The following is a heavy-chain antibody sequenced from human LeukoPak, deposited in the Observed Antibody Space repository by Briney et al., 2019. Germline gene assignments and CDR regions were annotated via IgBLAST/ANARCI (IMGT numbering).Heavy chain of an antibody. CDR3: ARDRPNWNSGEYYMDV. Sequence: SETLSLTCTVSGGSISSYYWSWIRQPPGKGLERIGYIYYSGSTNYNPSLKSRVTISVDTSKNQFSLKLSSVTAADTAVYYCARDRPNWNSGEYYMDVWGKGTTVTVSS. J-gene: IGHJ6*03. CDR1: GGSISSYY. CDR2: IYYSGST. D-gene: IGHD1-7*01. V-gene: IGHV4-59*01.